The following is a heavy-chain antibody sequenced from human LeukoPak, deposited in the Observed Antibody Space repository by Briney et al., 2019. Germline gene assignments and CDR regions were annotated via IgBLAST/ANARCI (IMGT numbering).Heavy chain of an antibody. V-gene: IGHV3-30-3*01. CDR1: GFTFSSYA. CDR3: ARDIPLTI. D-gene: IGHD4/OR15-4a*01. CDR2: ISYDGSNK. Sequence: GRSLRLSCAASGFTFSSYAMHWVRQAPGKGLEWVAVISYDGSNKYYADSVKGRFTISRDNSKNTLYLQMNSLRAEDTAVYYCARDIPLTIWGQGTMVTVSS. J-gene: IGHJ3*02.